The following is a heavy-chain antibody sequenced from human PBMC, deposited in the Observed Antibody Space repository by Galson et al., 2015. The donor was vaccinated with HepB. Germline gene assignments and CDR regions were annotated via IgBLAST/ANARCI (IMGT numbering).Heavy chain of an antibody. CDR2: ISAYNGNT. Sequence: SVKVSCKASGYTFTSYGLSWVRQAPGQGLEWMGWISAYNGNTNYAQKLQGRVTMITDTSTSTAYLELRSLRADDTAVYYCAGVGGDYYVWGGDRPSAFDIWGQGTMVTVSS. D-gene: IGHD3-16*01. CDR3: AGVGGDYYVWGGDRPSAFDI. J-gene: IGHJ3*02. V-gene: IGHV1-18*04. CDR1: GYTFTSYG.